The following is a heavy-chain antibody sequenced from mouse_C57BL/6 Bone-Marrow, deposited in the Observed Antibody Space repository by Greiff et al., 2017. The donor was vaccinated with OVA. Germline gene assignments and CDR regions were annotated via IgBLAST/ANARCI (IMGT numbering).Heavy chain of an antibody. CDR2: IYPGSGST. CDR3: ARYYYYGSSYRGYAMDY. V-gene: IGHV1-55*01. Sequence: VQLQQSGAELVKPGASVKMSCKASGYTFTSYWITWVKQRPGQGLEWIGDIYPGSGSTNYNEKFKSKATLTVDTSSSTAYMQLSSLTSEDSAVYYCARYYYYGSSYRGYAMDYWGQGTSVTVSS. J-gene: IGHJ4*01. D-gene: IGHD1-1*01. CDR1: GYTFTSYW.